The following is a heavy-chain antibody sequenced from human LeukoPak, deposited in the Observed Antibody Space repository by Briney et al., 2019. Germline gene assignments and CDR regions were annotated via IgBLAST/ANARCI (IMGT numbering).Heavy chain of an antibody. V-gene: IGHV1-8*01. D-gene: IGHD3-10*01. CDR3: ARGPSLLLWFGEFYRDLYYFDY. J-gene: IGHJ4*02. CDR2: MNPNSGNT. Sequence: ASVKVSRKASGYTFTSYDINWVRQATGQGLEWMGWMNPNSGNTGYAQKFQGRVTMTRNTSISTAYMELSSLRSEDTAVYYCARGPSLLLWFGEFYRDLYYFDYWGQGTLVTVSS. CDR1: GYTFTSYD.